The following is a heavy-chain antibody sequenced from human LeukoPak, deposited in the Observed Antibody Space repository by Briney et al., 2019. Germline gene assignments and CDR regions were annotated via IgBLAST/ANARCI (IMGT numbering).Heavy chain of an antibody. CDR3: ARDWWFGELSEHYFDY. V-gene: IGHV3-48*03. Sequence: GGSLRLSCAASGFTFSSYEMNWVRQAPGKGLEWVSYISSSGSTIYYADSVKGRFTISRDNAKNSLYLQMNSLRAEDTAVYYCARDWWFGELSEHYFDYWGQGTLVTVSS. D-gene: IGHD3-10*01. J-gene: IGHJ4*02. CDR2: ISSSGSTI. CDR1: GFTFSSYE.